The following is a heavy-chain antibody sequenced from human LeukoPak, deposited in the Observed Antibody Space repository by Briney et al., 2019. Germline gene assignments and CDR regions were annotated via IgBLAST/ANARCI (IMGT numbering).Heavy chain of an antibody. V-gene: IGHV1-24*01. CDR1: GYTLTELS. CDR3: ARVVTPRYCSTTSCYWKGWFDP. Sequence: ASVKVSCKVSGYTLTELSMHWVRQAPGKGLEWMGGFDPEDGETFYAQKFQGRVTMTEDTSTDTAYMELSSLRSEDTAVYYCARVVTPRYCSTTSCYWKGWFDPWGQGTLVTVSS. D-gene: IGHD2-2*01. CDR2: FDPEDGET. J-gene: IGHJ5*02.